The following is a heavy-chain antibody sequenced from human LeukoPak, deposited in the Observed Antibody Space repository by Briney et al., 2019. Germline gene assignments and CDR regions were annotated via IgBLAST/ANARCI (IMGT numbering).Heavy chain of an antibody. CDR2: IIPIFGTA. D-gene: IGHD6-19*01. CDR3: ARETPGIAVVGRGDAFDI. Sequence: GSSVKVSCKASGGTFSSYAISWVRQAPGQGLEWMGGIIPIFGTANYAQKFQGRVTITADESTSTAYMELSSLRSEDTAVYYCARETPGIAVVGRGDAFDIWGQGTMVTVSS. CDR1: GGTFSSYA. V-gene: IGHV1-69*01. J-gene: IGHJ3*02.